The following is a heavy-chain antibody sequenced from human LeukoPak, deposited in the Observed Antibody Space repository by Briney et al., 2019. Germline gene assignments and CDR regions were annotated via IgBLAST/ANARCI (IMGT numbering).Heavy chain of an antibody. CDR1: GYTFTSYG. J-gene: IGHJ5*02. CDR3: ARASFWESPINWSAP. D-gene: IGHD3-16*01. CDR2: INPKNGGS. V-gene: IGHV1-2*02. Sequence: ASVKVSCKASGYTFTSYGISWVRQAPGQGLEWVGWINPKNGGSNYAQKFQGRVTMTRDRSISTAYMELSRLTSDDTAVYYCARASFWESPINWSAPWGQGTLVTVSS.